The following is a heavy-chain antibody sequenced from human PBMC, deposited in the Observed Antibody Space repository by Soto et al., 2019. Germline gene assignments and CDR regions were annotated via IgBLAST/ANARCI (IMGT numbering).Heavy chain of an antibody. Sequence: GESLKISCKGSGYSFTSYWIGWVRQMPGKGLEWMGIIHPGDSDTRYSPSFQGQVTISVDKSMGTAYLQWSSLRASDTAVYYCARRSDSSDYYFFFDYWGQGSLVTVSS. CDR3: ARRSDSSDYYFFFDY. D-gene: IGHD3-22*01. CDR1: GYSFTSYW. J-gene: IGHJ4*02. V-gene: IGHV5-51*01. CDR2: IHPGDSDT.